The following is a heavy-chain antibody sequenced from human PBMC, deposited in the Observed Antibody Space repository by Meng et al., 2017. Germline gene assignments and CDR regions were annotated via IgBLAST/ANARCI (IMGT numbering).Heavy chain of an antibody. V-gene: IGHV7-4-1*02. D-gene: IGHD2-15*01. J-gene: IGHJ5*02. CDR3: ARLVAGTFGQLFDP. CDR1: GYTFTSYA. Sequence: QVRVVESGSELRKPVASVEVSCKASGYTFTSYAMSLGRQAPGQGLVLMGLINTITGNPKYAQGFTVRFVFSLDTSVSTAYLQISSLKAEDTAVYYCARLVAGTFGQLFDPWGQGTLVTVSS. CDR2: INTITGNP.